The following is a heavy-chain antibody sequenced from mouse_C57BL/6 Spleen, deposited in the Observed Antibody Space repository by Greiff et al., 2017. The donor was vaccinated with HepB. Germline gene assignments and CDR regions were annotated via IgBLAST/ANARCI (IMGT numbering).Heavy chain of an antibody. CDR2: ISGGGGNT. CDR1: GFTFSSYT. J-gene: IGHJ3*01. CDR3: ARPGYDYDGFAY. D-gene: IGHD2-4*01. Sequence: VESGGGLVKPGGSLKLSCAASGFTFSSYTMSWVRQTPEKRLEWVATISGGGGNTYYPDSVKGRFTISRDNAKNTLYLQMSSLRSEDTALYYCARPGYDYDGFAYWGQGTLVTVSA. V-gene: IGHV5-9*01.